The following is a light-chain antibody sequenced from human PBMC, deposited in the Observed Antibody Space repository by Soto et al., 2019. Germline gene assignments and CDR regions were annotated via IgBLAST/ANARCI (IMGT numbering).Light chain of an antibody. Sequence: EIVMTQSPATLSLSPGERATLSCRASQSVSSSYLSWYQQKPGQAPRLLIYGASTRATGIPARFSGSGSGTDFTLTISSLQPEDFAVYYCQQDYNLPPWRRLTFGGGTKVDIK. V-gene: IGKV3D-7*01. J-gene: IGKJ4*01. CDR3: QQDYNLPPWRRLT. CDR1: QSVSSSY. CDR2: GAS.